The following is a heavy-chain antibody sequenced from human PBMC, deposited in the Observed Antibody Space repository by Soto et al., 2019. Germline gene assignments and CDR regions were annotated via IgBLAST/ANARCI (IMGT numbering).Heavy chain of an antibody. J-gene: IGHJ6*02. CDR2: IYSGGST. Sequence: GGSLRLSCAASGFTVSSNYMSWVRQAPGKGLEWVSVIYSGGSTYYADSVKGRFTISRDNSKNTLYLQMNSLRAEDTAVYYCASVSPHYYYYGMDVWGQGTTVTVSS. CDR3: ASVSPHYYYYGMDV. V-gene: IGHV3-53*01. CDR1: GFTVSSNY.